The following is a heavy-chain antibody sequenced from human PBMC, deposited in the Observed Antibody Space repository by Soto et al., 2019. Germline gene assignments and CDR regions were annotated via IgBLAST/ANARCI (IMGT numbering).Heavy chain of an antibody. Sequence: LALPCAVHGVSFTGYSWSWIRQPPGKGLEWIGEINHSGSTHYNPSLKSRVTISVDTSKNRFSLKLSSVTAADTAVYYCVCPGYFRRDWFDPWGQGSRVAV. CDR2: INHSGST. V-gene: IGHV4-34*01. CDR3: VCPGYFRRDWFDP. D-gene: IGHD2-21*01. CDR1: GVSFTGYS. J-gene: IGHJ5*02.